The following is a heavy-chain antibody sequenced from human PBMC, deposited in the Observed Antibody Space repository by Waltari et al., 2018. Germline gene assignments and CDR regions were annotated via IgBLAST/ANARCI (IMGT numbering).Heavy chain of an antibody. V-gene: IGHV4-31*03. Sequence: QVQLQESGPGLVKPSQTLSLTCTVSGESISSIVSYWTWIRQHPGKGLEWIGYIFYTGSTYYNPSLKIRVSISLDKSSNQFSLKLTSVTAADTAMYYCTRGDYSGKPHPLDYWGQGTLVTVSS. CDR3: TRGDYSGKPHPLDY. CDR2: IFYTGST. J-gene: IGHJ4*02. CDR1: GESISSIVSY. D-gene: IGHD4-4*01.